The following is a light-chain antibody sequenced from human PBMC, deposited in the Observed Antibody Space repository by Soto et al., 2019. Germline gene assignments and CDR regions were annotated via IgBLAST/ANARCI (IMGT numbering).Light chain of an antibody. CDR1: QSLLHSDGYNY. J-gene: IGKJ4*02. CDR2: LGS. CDR3: MQSLQTPLP. V-gene: IGKV2-28*01. Sequence: DLVMNQSPLSLPVTPGEPASISCRSSQSLLHSDGYNYLDGVLQRPGQSPQVLIFLGSTRAPGVPDSISGSGSVTDVTLKISSVEAEDVGVYYCMQSLQTPLPFFGGTKVEIK.